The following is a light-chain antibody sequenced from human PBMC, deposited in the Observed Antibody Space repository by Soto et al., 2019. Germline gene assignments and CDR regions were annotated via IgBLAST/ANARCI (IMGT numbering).Light chain of an antibody. J-gene: IGKJ1*01. CDR1: QSIGGW. V-gene: IGKV1-5*01. CDR2: DAS. CDR3: QQYAGSPRT. Sequence: DIQMTHSPSTLSASVGDRVTITCRAGQSIGGWLAWYQQRAGTAPKLLIFDASTLQSGVPSRFSGSGSGTEFTLTINRVEPEDFAVYFCQQYAGSPRTFGQGTKVDI.